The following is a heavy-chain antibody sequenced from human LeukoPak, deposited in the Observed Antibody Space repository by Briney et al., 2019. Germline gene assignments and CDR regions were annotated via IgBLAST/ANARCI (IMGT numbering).Heavy chain of an antibody. J-gene: IGHJ4*02. D-gene: IGHD3-16*01. Sequence: PGGSLRLSCAASGFTVSNNYMSWFRQAPGKGLEWVSYISSSSSTIYYADSVKGRFTISRDNAKNSLYLQMNSLRAEDTAVYYCARQGGTPTFDYWGQGTLVTVSS. CDR1: GFTVSNNY. CDR3: ARQGGTPTFDY. CDR2: ISSSSSTI. V-gene: IGHV3-11*04.